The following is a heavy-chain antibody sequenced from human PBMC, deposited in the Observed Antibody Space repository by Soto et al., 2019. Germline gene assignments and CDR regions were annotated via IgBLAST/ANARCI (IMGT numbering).Heavy chain of an antibody. D-gene: IGHD3-22*01. CDR2: IKSKTDGGTT. CDR3: VTLGRDTSGYYYPC. V-gene: IGHV3-15*07. J-gene: IGHJ4*02. CDR1: GFIFSNVW. Sequence: PGGSLRLSCAASGFIFSNVWMNWVRQAPGKGLEWVGRIKSKTDGGTTDYAAPVKDRFTVSRDDSKNMLSLQMNSLKTEDTAVYYCVTLGRDTSGYYYPCWGQGTLVTVSS.